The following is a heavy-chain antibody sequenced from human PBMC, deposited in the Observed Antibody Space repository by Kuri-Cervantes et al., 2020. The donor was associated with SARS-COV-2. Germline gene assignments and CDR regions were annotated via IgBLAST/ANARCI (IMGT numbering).Heavy chain of an antibody. V-gene: IGHV4-34*01. CDR3: ARGHIGVVPSPILGLGPHYYYYHMDI. CDR2: INHSGGT. Sequence: SETLSLTCAVFGASLNTYSWSWIRQPPGKGLEWIGEINHSGGTKYKPSLKGRASISVDASKNQISLKLTSVTAADAAVYYCARGHIGVVPSPILGLGPHYYYYHMDIWGQGTTVTVSS. J-gene: IGHJ6*02. D-gene: IGHD2-2*01. CDR1: GASLNTYS.